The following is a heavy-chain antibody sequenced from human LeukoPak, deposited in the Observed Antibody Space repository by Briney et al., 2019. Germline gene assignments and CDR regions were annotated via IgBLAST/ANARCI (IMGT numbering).Heavy chain of an antibody. J-gene: IGHJ3*02. V-gene: IGHV4-30-4*02. D-gene: IGHD2-8*01. CDR3: ARDVWLMGPRGAFDI. Sequence: SETLSLTCTVSGGSISSGDYYWSWIRQPPGKGLEWIGYIYYSGSTYYIPSLKSRVTISVDTSKNQFSLKLSSVTAADTAVYYCARDVWLMGPRGAFDIWGQGTMVTVSS. CDR1: GGSISSGDYY. CDR2: IYYSGST.